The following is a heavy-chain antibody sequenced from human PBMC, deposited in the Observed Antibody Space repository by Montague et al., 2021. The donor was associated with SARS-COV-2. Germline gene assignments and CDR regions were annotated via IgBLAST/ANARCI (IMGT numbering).Heavy chain of an antibody. CDR1: VGSFSGYY. CDR3: ARIGDGYNAPPGY. V-gene: IGHV4-34*01. J-gene: IGHJ4*02. Sequence: SETLSLTCVVYVGSFSGYYWSCFLQLPGKGLVWIGEINHRGSTNYNPSLRSRITILVDTSKNQFSLKLISVTAADTAVYYCARIGDGYNAPPGYWGQGTLVTVSS. D-gene: IGHD5-24*01. CDR2: INHRGST.